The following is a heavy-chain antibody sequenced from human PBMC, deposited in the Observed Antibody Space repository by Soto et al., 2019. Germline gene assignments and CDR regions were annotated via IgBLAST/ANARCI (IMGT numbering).Heavy chain of an antibody. Sequence: ASVKVSCKASGYTFTGYDMHWVLQAPGQGLEWMGWINPNSGGTNYAQKFQGRVTMTRDTSISTAYMELSRLRSDDTAVYYCARAGIAVAGNFDYWGQGTLVTVS. CDR3: ARAGIAVAGNFDY. CDR1: GYTFTGYD. D-gene: IGHD6-19*01. V-gene: IGHV1-2*02. CDR2: INPNSGGT. J-gene: IGHJ4*02.